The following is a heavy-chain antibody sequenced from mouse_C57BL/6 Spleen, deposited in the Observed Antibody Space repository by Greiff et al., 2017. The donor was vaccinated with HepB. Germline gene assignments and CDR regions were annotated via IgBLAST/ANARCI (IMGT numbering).Heavy chain of an antibody. CDR1: GYTFTSYW. J-gene: IGHJ4*01. CDR3: ARWELPYAMDY. V-gene: IGHV1-82*01. CDR2: IYPGDGDT. Sequence: VQLQQPGTELVKPGASVKLSCKASGYTFTSYWMHWVKQRPGKGLEWIGRIYPGDGDTNYNGKFKGKATLTADKSSSTAYMQLSSLTSEDSAVYFCARWELPYAMDYWGQGTSVTVSS. D-gene: IGHD2-1*01.